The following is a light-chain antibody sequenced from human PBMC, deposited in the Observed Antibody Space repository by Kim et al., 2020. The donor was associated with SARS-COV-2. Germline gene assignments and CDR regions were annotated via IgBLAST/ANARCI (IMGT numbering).Light chain of an antibody. CDR1: NSNIGSYH. CDR3: ATWDDNLNGPV. V-gene: IGLV1-47*01. J-gene: IGLJ3*02. Sequence: GQRVTISCSGSNSNIGSYHVGWYQHLPGTAPRLLIYRNTQRPSGVPDRFSGSKSGTSVSLAISGLRSEDEADYYCATWDDNLNGPVFGGGTQLTVL. CDR2: RNT.